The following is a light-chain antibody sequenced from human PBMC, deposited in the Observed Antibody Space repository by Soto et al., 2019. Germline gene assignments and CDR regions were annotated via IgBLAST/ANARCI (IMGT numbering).Light chain of an antibody. CDR2: DVN. J-gene: IGLJ1*01. CDR3: CSFAGSYTSFV. CDR1: SNY. V-gene: IGLV2-11*01. Sequence: QSVLTQPRSVSGSPGQSVTISCTGTSNYVSWYQQHPGKAPKLIISDVNKRPSGVPDRFSGSKSGRTASLTISGLLAEDEADYYCCSFAGSYTSFVFATGTKVNVL.